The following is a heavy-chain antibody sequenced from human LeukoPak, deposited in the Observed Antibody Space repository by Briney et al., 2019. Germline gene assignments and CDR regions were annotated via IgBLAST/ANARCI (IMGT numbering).Heavy chain of an antibody. CDR3: ARVGRYAFDI. D-gene: IGHD1-26*01. CDR1: VYTFTRYY. V-gene: IGHV1-8*01. CDR2: MNPNSGNT. J-gene: IGHJ3*02. Sequence: ASVKVSHKSSVYTFTRYYINWVRQATAQGREWMGWMNPNSGNTGYAQKFQGRVTMTRNTSISTAYMELSRLRSEDMAVYYCARVGRYAFDIGGRGTMVTVFS.